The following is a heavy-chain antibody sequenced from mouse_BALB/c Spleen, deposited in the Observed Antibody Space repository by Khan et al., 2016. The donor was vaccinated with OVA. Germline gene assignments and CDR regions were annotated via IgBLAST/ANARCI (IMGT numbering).Heavy chain of an antibody. CDR1: GYTFTDFT. CDR2: ISTYYGDA. Sequence: QVQLQQSGAELVRPGVSVKISCKGSGYTFTDFTMHWVKQSHAKSLEWIGVISTYYGDATYNQKFKGKATMTVDNASSTAYMELARLTSEDSAIYSCTRGGGGNRFAYWGQGTLVTVSA. J-gene: IGHJ3*01. CDR3: TRGGGGNRFAY. V-gene: IGHV1S137*01.